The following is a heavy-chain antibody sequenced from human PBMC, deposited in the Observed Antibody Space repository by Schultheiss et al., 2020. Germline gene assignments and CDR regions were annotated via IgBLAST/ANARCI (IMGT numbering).Heavy chain of an antibody. CDR2: IYYSGST. J-gene: IGHJ6*02. Sequence: SQTLSLTCTVSGGSISSYYWSWIRQPPGKGLEWIGYIYYSGSTNYNPSLKSRVTISVDTSKNQFSLKLSSVTAADTAVYYCARETRGYSYGPYYYGMDVWGQGTTVTVSS. D-gene: IGHD5-18*01. CDR3: ARETRGYSYGPYYYGMDV. CDR1: GGSISSYY. V-gene: IGHV4-59*12.